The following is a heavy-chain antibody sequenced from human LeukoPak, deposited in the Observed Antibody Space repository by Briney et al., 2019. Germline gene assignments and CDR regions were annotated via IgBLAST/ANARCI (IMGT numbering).Heavy chain of an antibody. Sequence: PGGSLRLSCAASGFTFSSYAMSWVRQAPGKGLEWVSAISGSGGSTYYADSVKGRFTISRDNSKNTLYLQMNSLRAEDTAVYYCAKSTYYDYVWGSYRRRFDYWGQGTLVTVSS. CDR1: GFTFSSYA. CDR3: AKSTYYDYVWGSYRRRFDY. CDR2: ISGSGGST. D-gene: IGHD3-16*02. J-gene: IGHJ4*02. V-gene: IGHV3-23*01.